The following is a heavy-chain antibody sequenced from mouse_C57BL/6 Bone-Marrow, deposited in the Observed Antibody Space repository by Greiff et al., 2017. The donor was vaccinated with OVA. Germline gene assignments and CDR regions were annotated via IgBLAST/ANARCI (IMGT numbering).Heavy chain of an antibody. V-gene: IGHV5-6*02. D-gene: IGHD1-1*01. CDR2: ISIGGSYT. CDR1: GFTFSSSG. J-gene: IGHJ1*03. Sequence: EVMLVESGGDLVKPGGSLKLSCAASGFTFSSSGMSWVRQTPDKRLDWVATISIGGSYTYYPASVKGRFTNSRDNAKNTLYLQMSSLKSEDTAMYYCERPVDYYYGSDWYFDVWGTGTTVTVSS. CDR3: ERPVDYYYGSDWYFDV.